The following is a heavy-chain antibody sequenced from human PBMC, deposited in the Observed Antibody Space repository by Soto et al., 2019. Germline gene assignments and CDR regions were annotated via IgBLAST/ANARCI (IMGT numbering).Heavy chain of an antibody. CDR1: EFSFSTYN. CDR3: ARDPAADGYYGMDV. J-gene: IGHJ6*02. CDR2: ISSTSSHI. D-gene: IGHD6-13*01. V-gene: IGHV3-21*01. Sequence: GGSLRLSCVASEFSFSTYNMNWVRQAPGKGLEWVSFISSTSSHIHYADSVKGRFTISGDNAKNSLYLQMNSLRAEDTAVYYCARDPAADGYYGMDVWGQGTTVTAP.